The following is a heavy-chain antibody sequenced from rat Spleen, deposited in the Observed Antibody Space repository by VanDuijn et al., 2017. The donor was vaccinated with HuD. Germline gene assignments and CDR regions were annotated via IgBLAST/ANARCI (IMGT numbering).Heavy chain of an antibody. V-gene: IGHV2S12*01. D-gene: IGHD5-1*01. CDR2: ISSGGIT. J-gene: IGHJ2*01. CDR3: ASGTGFDY. CDR1: GFSLSSNG. Sequence: QLQESGPGLVQPSQTLSLTCTVSGFSLSSNGVSWVRQPPGKGLEWIAAISSGGITYYNSALKSRLSISRDTSKSQVFLKMNNLQTEDTAMYFCASGTGFDYWGQGVMVTVSS.